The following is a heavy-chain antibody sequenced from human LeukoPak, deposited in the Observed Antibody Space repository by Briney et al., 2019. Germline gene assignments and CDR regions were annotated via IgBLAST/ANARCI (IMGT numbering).Heavy chain of an antibody. CDR3: ARDWVQLWLRGGYYFDY. J-gene: IGHJ4*02. CDR2: IYHSGST. Sequence: SETLSLTCTVSGYSISSGYYWGWIRQPPGKGLEWIGSIYHSGSTYYNTSLKSRVTISVDTSKNQFSLKLSSVTAADTAVYYCARDWVQLWLRGGYYFDYWGQGTLVTVSS. V-gene: IGHV4-38-2*02. CDR1: GYSISSGYY. D-gene: IGHD5-18*01.